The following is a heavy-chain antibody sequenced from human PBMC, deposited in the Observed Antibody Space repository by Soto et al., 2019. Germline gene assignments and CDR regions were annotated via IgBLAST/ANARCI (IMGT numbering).Heavy chain of an antibody. CDR1: GGSISSYY. Sequence: SETLSLTCTVSGGSISSYYWSWIRQPPGKGLEWIGYIYYSGSTNYNPSLKSRVTISVDTSKNQFSLKLSSVTAADTAVYYCARVPHGDYDYYYMDVWGKGTTVTVSS. D-gene: IGHD4-17*01. CDR3: ARVPHGDYDYYYMDV. V-gene: IGHV4-59*08. CDR2: IYYSGST. J-gene: IGHJ6*03.